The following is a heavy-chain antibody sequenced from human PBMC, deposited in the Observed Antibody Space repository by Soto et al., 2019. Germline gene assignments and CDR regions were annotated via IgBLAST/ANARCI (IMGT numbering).Heavy chain of an antibody. Sequence: SETLSLTCAVYGGSFSGYYWSWIRQPPGKGLEWIGEINHSGSTNYNPSLKSRVTISVDTSKNQFSLKLSSVTAADTAVYYCARGPRQYYYDSSGYYTFDYWGQGTLVTVS. V-gene: IGHV4-34*01. CDR1: GGSFSGYY. D-gene: IGHD3-22*01. CDR2: INHSGST. J-gene: IGHJ4*02. CDR3: ARGPRQYYYDSSGYYTFDY.